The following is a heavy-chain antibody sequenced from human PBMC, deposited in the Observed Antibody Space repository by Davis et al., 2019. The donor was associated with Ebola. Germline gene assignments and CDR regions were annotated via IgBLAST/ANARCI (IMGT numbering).Heavy chain of an antibody. D-gene: IGHD5-24*01. CDR1: GFTFSSHW. CDR3: ARDDYGFNY. Sequence: GESLKISCAASGFTFSSHWMSWVRQAPGKGLEWVANIKEDGSEQYYVDSVKGRFTISRDNGKNSLYLQMNNLRAEDAGVYYCARDDYGFNYWGQGTLVTVSS. J-gene: IGHJ4*02. V-gene: IGHV3-7*01. CDR2: IKEDGSEQ.